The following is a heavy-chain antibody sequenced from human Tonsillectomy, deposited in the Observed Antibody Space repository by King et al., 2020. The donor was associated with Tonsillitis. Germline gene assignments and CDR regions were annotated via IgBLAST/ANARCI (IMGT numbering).Heavy chain of an antibody. Sequence: QLVQSGGGLIQPGRSLRLSCAASGFTFDDYAMHWVRQAPGKGLEWVSGISWDSGSLGYADSVKGRFTISRDNAKNSLSLQMNSLRTEDTALYYCAKDKADADYYFDYWGQGTLVTVSS. CDR3: AKDKADADYYFDY. CDR1: GFTFDDYA. CDR2: ISWDSGSL. J-gene: IGHJ4*02. V-gene: IGHV3-9*01.